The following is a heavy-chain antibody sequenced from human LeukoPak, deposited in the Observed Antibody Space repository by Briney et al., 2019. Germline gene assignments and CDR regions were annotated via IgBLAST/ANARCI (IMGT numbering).Heavy chain of an antibody. CDR2: IYYSGST. CDR1: GGSISSSSYY. J-gene: IGHJ4*02. V-gene: IGHV4-39*01. Sequence: SETLSLTCTVSGGSISSSSYYWGWIRQPPGKGLEWIGSIYYSGSTYYNPSLKSRVTISVDTSKNQFSLKLSSVTAADTAVYYCARASSSGCVVYWGQGTLVTVSS. D-gene: IGHD6-19*01. CDR3: ARASSSGCVVY.